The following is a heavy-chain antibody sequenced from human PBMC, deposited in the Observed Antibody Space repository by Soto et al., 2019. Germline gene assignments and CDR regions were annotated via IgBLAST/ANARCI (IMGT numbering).Heavy chain of an antibody. J-gene: IGHJ4*02. V-gene: IGHV3-30*18. CDR3: AKEGGLSGSYYISSSYYFDY. CDR2: ISYDGSNT. CDR1: GFTFSSYG. Sequence: QVQLVESGGGVVQPGRSLRLSCVASGFTFSSYGMHWVRQAPGKGLEWVAIISYDGSNTYYADSVKGRFTISRDNSKXPXYXEMNSLRAEDTSVYYCAKEGGLSGSYYISSSYYFDYWGQGTLVTVSS. D-gene: IGHD1-26*01.